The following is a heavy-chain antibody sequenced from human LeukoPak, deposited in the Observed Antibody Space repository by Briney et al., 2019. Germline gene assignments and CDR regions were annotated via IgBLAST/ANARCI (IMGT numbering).Heavy chain of an antibody. J-gene: IGHJ5*01. CDR3: ARDLWNFYDDSGYNRDFDS. CDR2: IGTYGGDT. CDR1: TSR. Sequence: GASVKLSCKATSRICSVRQAPGRGLEWMGGIGTYGGDTYYAQKFQGRITVTTDTSTSTVYMELRSLRSDDTAVYYCARDLWNFYDDSGYNRDFDSWGQGTLVTVSS. D-gene: IGHD3-22*01. V-gene: IGHV1-18*04.